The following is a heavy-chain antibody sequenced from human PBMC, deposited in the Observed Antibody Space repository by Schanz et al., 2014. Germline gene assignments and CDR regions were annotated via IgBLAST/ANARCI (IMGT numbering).Heavy chain of an antibody. CDR1: GFTVNTNY. J-gene: IGHJ4*02. Sequence: VQLVESGGGVVQPGRSLRLSCAVSGFTVNTNYMSWVRQAPGKGLEWISSMYINSGSTQYADSVKGRFIISRDSSKNTLVLQMNSLRAEDTAVYYCARDYAGFDCWGQGTLVTVSS. D-gene: IGHD3-16*01. CDR2: MYINSGST. V-gene: IGHV3-66*01. CDR3: ARDYAGFDC.